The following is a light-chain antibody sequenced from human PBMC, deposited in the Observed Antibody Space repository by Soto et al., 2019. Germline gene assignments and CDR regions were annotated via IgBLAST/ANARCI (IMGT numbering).Light chain of an antibody. CDR1: QSVSSN. Sequence: EIVMTQSPATLSVSPGERATLSCRASQSVSSNLAWYQQKPGQAPRLLIYGASTRATGIPARFSGSGSGTEFTLTINSLQSEDFVFYYCQQYNNWPPRAWTFGQGTKVEI. CDR3: QQYNNWPPRAWT. J-gene: IGKJ1*01. CDR2: GAS. V-gene: IGKV3-15*01.